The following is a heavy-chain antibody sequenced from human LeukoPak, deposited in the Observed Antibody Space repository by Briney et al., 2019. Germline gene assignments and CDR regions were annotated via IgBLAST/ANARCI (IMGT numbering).Heavy chain of an antibody. CDR2: IYYSGST. J-gene: IGHJ4*02. CDR1: GGSISSYY. Sequence: SETLSLTCTVSGGSISSYYWSWIRQPPGKGLEWIGYIYYSGSTNYNPSLKSRVTISVDTSKNQFSLKLSSVTAADTAVYYCARDLGGSSHTFDYWGQGTLVTVSS. CDR3: ARDLGGSSHTFDY. V-gene: IGHV4-59*01. D-gene: IGHD6-13*01.